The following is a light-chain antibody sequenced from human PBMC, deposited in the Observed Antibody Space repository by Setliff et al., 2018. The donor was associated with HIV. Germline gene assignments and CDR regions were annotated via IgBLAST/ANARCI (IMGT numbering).Light chain of an antibody. J-gene: IGLJ1*01. CDR2: DVS. CDR1: SSDVGVYNY. V-gene: IGLV2-14*03. CDR3: SSYTYTSSTPLYV. Sequence: QSVLTQPASVSGSPGQSITISCTRTSSDVGVYNYVSWYQQHPGKAPKLMSSDVSNRPSGVSNRFSGSKSGNTASLTISGLQAEDEADYYCSSYTYTSSTPLYVFGTGTKV.